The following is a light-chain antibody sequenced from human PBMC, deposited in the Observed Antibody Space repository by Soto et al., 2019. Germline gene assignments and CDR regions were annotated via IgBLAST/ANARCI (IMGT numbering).Light chain of an antibody. J-gene: IGKJ4*02. CDR1: QGIRHQ. Sequence: DIQVTQSPSSLSASVGDRVTITCQTSQGIRHQLAWFQLKPGKAPKSLIYAASSVQSGVPSRFSGSGSETDFTLTISSLHPEDFATYYCQQYHAYPLTLGGGTKVEI. CDR2: AAS. V-gene: IGKV1-16*01. CDR3: QQYHAYPLT.